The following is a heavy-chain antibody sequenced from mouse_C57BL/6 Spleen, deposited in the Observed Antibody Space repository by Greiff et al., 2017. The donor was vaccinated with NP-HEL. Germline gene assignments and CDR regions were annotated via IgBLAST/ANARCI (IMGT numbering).Heavy chain of an antibody. CDR2: IDPSDSYT. CDR1: GYTFTSYW. CDR3: ARRGYGKRYFDV. Sequence: QVQLQQPGAELVKPGASVKLSCKASGYTFTSYWMQWVKQRPGQGLEWIGEIDPSDSYTNYNQKFKGKATLTVDTSSSTAYMQLSSLTSEDSAVYYCARRGYGKRYFDVWGTGTTVTVSS. V-gene: IGHV1-50*01. D-gene: IGHD2-10*02. J-gene: IGHJ1*03.